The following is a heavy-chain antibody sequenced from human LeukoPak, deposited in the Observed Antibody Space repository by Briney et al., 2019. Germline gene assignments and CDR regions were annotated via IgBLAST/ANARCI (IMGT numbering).Heavy chain of an antibody. V-gene: IGHV5-51*01. CDR1: GYTFTSYW. Sequence: GESLKISCNGSGYTFTSYWIAWVRQMPGKGLEWMEIIYPGDSDTRYSPSFQGQVTISADKSISTAYLQWSSLKASDTAMYYCARVVADNWFDPWGQGTLVTVSS. CDR2: IYPGDSDT. D-gene: IGHD2-15*01. J-gene: IGHJ5*02. CDR3: ARVVADNWFDP.